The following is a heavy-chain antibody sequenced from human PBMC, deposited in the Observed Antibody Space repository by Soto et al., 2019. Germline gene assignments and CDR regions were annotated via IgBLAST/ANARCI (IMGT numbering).Heavy chain of an antibody. D-gene: IGHD4-17*01. CDR2: IWYDGSNK. Sequence: QVQLVESGGGVVQPGRSLRLSCAASGFTFSSYGMHWVRQAPGKGLEWVAVIWYDGSNKYYADSVKGRFTISRDNSKNTLYLQMNSLRAEDTAVYYCARDDGDYADLGMDVWGQGTTVTVSS. CDR3: ARDDGDYADLGMDV. V-gene: IGHV3-33*01. J-gene: IGHJ6*02. CDR1: GFTFSSYG.